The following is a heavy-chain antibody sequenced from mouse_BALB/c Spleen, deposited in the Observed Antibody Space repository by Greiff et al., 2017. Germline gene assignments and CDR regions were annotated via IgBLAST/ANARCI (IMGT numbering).Heavy chain of an antibody. CDR3: ARDGPGY. CDR1: GFTFSSFG. D-gene: IGHD1-2*01. J-gene: IGHJ2*01. CDR2: ISSGSSTI. Sequence: DVMLVESGGGLVQPGGSRKLSCAASGFTFSSFGMHWVRQAPEKGLEWVAYISSGSSTIYYADTVKGRFTISRDNPKNTLFLQMTSLRSEDTAMYYCARDGPGYWGQGTTLTVSS. V-gene: IGHV5-17*02.